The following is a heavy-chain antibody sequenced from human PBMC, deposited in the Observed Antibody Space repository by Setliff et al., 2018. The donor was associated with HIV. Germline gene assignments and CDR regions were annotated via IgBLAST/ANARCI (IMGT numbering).Heavy chain of an antibody. V-gene: IGHV3-15*01. CDR3: TTDASRVATVY. D-gene: IGHD5-12*01. J-gene: IGHJ4*02. CDR1: GFTFSSYG. Sequence: GGSLRLSCAASGFTFSSYGMHWVRQAPGKGLEWVAVIWYDGGTTDYAAPVKGRFTISRDDSKNTLYLQMNSLKTEDTAVYYCTTDASRVATVYWGQGTLVTVSS. CDR2: IWYDGGTT.